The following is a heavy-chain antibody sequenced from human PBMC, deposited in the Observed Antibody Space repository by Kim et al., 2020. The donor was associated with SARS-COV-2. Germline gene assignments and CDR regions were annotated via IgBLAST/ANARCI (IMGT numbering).Heavy chain of an antibody. Sequence: ASVKVSCKVSGYALTDLCIHWVRQAPGKGLQWMGGFDPEAGETIFAQNFQGRVTMTEDTSTDTAYMELSSLRSEDTAVYFCATGYTSVGGDYWGQGSLVTVSS. V-gene: IGHV1-24*01. J-gene: IGHJ4*02. CDR1: GYALTDLC. CDR3: ATGYTSVGGDY. D-gene: IGHD2-15*01. CDR2: FDPEAGET.